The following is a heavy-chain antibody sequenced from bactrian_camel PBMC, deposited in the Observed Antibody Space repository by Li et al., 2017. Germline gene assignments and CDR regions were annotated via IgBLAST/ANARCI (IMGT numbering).Heavy chain of an antibody. CDR2: TTNYRRYYDS. J-gene: IGHJ4*01. V-gene: IGHV3-2*01. D-gene: IGHD6*01. Sequence: VQLVESGGGLVQPGGSLRLSCAGSGFTFSTYYMSWVRQAPGKGLEWVATSATTNYRRYYDSYNAAFVKGRFTVSRDNAKNTLFLQMTSLKTEDTAVYYCATEAGQLARKKTGQGTQVTVS. CDR1: GFTFSTYY.